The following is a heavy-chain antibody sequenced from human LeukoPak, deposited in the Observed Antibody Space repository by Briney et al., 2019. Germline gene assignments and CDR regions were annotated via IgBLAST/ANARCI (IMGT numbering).Heavy chain of an antibody. D-gene: IGHD6-19*01. Sequence: SETLSLTCTVSGGSISSSSYYWGWIRQPPGKGLEWIGSIYYSGSTYYNPSLKSRVTISVDTSKNQFSLKLSSVTAADTAVYYCASRSSGWYLDHWGQGTLVTVSS. CDR2: IYYSGST. CDR1: GGSISSSSYY. V-gene: IGHV4-39*07. CDR3: ASRSSGWYLDH. J-gene: IGHJ4*02.